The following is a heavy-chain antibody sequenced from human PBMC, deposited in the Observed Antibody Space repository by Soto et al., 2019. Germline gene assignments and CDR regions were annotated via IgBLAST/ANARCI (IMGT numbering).Heavy chain of an antibody. CDR1: GGSISSYY. CDR3: ARVSPHYDIFTGYYNSFDP. V-gene: IGHV4-59*01. D-gene: IGHD3-9*01. CDR2: IYYSGST. Sequence: SETLSLTCTVSGGSISSYYWSWIRQPPGKGLEWIGYIYYSGSTNYNPSLKSRVTISVDTSKNQFSLKLSSVTAADTAVYYCARVSPHYDIFTGYYNSFDPWGQGTLVTVSS. J-gene: IGHJ5*02.